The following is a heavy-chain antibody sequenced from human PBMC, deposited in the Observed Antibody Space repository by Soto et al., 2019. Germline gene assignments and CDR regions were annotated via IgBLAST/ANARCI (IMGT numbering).Heavy chain of an antibody. J-gene: IGHJ5*02. CDR1: GFTFDDYA. V-gene: IGHV3-9*01. CDR2: ISWNSGSI. CDR3: AKDAYMVRGVIFPSGWFDP. D-gene: IGHD3-10*01. Sequence: DVQLVESGGGLVQPGRSLRLSCAASGFTFDDYAMHWVRQAPGKGLEWVSGISWNSGSIGYADSVKGRFTISRDNAKNSLYLQMNSLRAEDTALYYCAKDAYMVRGVIFPSGWFDPWGQGTLVTVSS.